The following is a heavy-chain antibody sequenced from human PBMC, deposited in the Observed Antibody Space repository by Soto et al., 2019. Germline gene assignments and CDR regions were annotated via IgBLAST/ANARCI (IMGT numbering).Heavy chain of an antibody. D-gene: IGHD4-17*01. CDR3: ARGYGDYGGNFYYGMAV. V-gene: IGHV3-21*01. CDR2: ISTSSTYI. CDR1: GFTFSSYS. J-gene: IGHJ6*02. Sequence: EVQLVESGGGLVKPGGSLRLSCAASGFTFSSYSMNWVRQAPGKGLEWVSSISTSSTYIYYADSLKGRFTISRDNAKKLLYLQMNSLKAEDTAVYFCARGYGDYGGNFYYGMAVWCQGTTVTVSS.